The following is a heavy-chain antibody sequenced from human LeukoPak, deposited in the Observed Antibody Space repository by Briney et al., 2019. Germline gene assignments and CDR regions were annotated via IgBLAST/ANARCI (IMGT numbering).Heavy chain of an antibody. CDR1: GFTFSGHW. CDR3: TRDRSRAEDD. D-gene: IGHD1-14*01. J-gene: IGHJ4*02. Sequence: PGGSLRLSCAASGFTFSGHWMSWVRQAPGKGLEWAANINQGGSDKYYVDSVKGRFTISRDNANNLLYLQMNSLRGEDTAVYYCTRDRSRAEDDWGQGTLETFSS. CDR2: INQGGSDK. V-gene: IGHV3-7*01.